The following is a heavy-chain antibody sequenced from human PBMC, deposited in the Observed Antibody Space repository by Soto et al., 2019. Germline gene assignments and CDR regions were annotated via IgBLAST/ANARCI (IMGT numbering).Heavy chain of an antibody. CDR3: ARGGAWGSSWYYFDY. D-gene: IGHD7-27*01. V-gene: IGHV4-31*03. CDR2: IYYSGST. J-gene: IGHJ4*02. CDR1: GGSISSGGYY. Sequence: SETLSLTCTVSGGSISSGGYYWSWIRQHPGKGLEWIGYIYYSGSTYYNPSLKSRVTISVDTSNNQFSLKLSSVTAAATAVYYCARGGAWGSSWYYFDYWGQGTLVTVSS.